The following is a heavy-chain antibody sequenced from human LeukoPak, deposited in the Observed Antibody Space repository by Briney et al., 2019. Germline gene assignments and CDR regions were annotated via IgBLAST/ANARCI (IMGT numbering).Heavy chain of an antibody. V-gene: IGHV1-18*01. CDR1: GYTFTSHG. CDR2: INAYSGNT. Sequence: ASVKVSCKASGYTFTSHGISWVRQAPRQGLEWMGWINAYSGNTIYAQKLQGRVTMTTDTSTSTAYMELRSLRSDDTAVYFCARGGYYYDSSAYSHYYFDYWGQGTLVTVSS. CDR3: ARGGYYYDSSAYSHYYFDY. D-gene: IGHD3-22*01. J-gene: IGHJ4*02.